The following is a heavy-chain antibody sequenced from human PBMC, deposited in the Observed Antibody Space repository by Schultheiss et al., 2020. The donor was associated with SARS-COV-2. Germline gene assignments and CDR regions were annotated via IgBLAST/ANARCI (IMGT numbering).Heavy chain of an antibody. CDR1: GFSFSTYT. J-gene: IGHJ4*02. V-gene: IGHV3-21*04. Sequence: GGSLRLSCAASGFSFSTYTMNWVRQAPGKGPEWVSSISSTSSHIYYADSVKGRFTISRDNAKNSLYLQMNSLRAEDTAVYYCARDRYSSSWYGGDFDYWGQGTLVTVSS. CDR2: ISSTSSHI. D-gene: IGHD6-13*01. CDR3: ARDRYSSSWYGGDFDY.